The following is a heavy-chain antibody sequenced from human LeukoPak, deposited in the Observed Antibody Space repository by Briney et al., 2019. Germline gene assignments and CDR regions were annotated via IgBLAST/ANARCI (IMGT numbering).Heavy chain of an antibody. CDR2: ISSSSSYI. CDR3: AKDVPRYCSGGSCSTIDY. CDR1: GFTFSSYS. V-gene: IGHV3-21*01. J-gene: IGHJ4*02. D-gene: IGHD2-15*01. Sequence: GGSLRLSCAASGFTFSSYSMNWVRQAPGKGLEWVSSISSSSSYIYYADSVKGRFTISRDNAKNSLYLQMNSLRAEDTAVYYCAKDVPRYCSGGSCSTIDYWGQGTLVTVSS.